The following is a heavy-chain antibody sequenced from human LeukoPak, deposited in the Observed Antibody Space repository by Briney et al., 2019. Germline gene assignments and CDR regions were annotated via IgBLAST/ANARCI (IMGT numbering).Heavy chain of an antibody. CDR2: ISSSSSYT. V-gene: IGHV3-11*06. CDR3: ARDITMVRGVIINYYYYGMDV. CDR1: GFTFSDYY. Sequence: GGSLRLSCAASGFTFSDYYMSWIRQAPGKGLEWVSYISSSSSYTNYADSVKGRFTISRDNAMNSLYLQMNSLRAEDTAVYYCARDITMVRGVIINYYYYGMDVWGKGTTVTVSS. J-gene: IGHJ6*04. D-gene: IGHD3-10*01.